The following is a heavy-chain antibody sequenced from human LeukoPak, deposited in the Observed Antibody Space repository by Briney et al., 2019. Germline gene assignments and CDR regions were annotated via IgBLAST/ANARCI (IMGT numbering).Heavy chain of an antibody. D-gene: IGHD3-3*01. CDR1: GGSISSYY. CDR3: ARKRYYDFWSGYYGNWFDP. Sequence: SETLSLTCTVSGGSISSYYWGWIRQPPGKGLEWIGSIYYSGSTYYNPSLKSRVTISVDTSKNQFSLKLSSVTAADTAVYYCARKRYYDFWSGYYGNWFDPWGQGTLVTVSS. V-gene: IGHV4-39*01. J-gene: IGHJ5*02. CDR2: IYYSGST.